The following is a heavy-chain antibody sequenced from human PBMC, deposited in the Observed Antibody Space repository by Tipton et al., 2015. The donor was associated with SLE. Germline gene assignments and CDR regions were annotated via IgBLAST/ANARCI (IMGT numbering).Heavy chain of an antibody. D-gene: IGHD3-16*01. CDR2: IDHSGST. CDR3: ATQGYYDSSFDY. CDR1: GGSISSRNW. J-gene: IGHJ4*02. Sequence: TLSLTCAVYGGSISSRNWWSWIRQPPGKGLEWIGEIDHSGSTNYNPSLESRVTISIDKSRNQFSLKLNSVTAADTAVYYCATQGYYDSSFDYWGQGTLVTVSS. V-gene: IGHV4-4*02.